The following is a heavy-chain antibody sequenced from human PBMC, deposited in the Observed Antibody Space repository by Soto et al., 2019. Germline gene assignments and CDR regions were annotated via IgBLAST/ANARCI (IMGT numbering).Heavy chain of an antibody. CDR3: ARHLSVWSGGHYGMDV. CDR1: GYSFTSYW. J-gene: IGHJ6*02. D-gene: IGHD3-3*01. V-gene: IGHV5-10-1*01. CDR2: IDPSDSYT. Sequence: GESLKISCQGSGYSFTSYWISGVRQMPGKGLEWMGRIDPSDSYTNYSPSFQGHVTISADKSISTAYLQWSSLKASDTAMYYCARHLSVWSGGHYGMDVWGQGTTVTVSS.